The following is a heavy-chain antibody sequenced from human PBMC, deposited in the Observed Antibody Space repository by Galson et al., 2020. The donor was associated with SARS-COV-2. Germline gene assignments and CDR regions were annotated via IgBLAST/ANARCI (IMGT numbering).Heavy chain of an antibody. V-gene: IGHV1-2*04. J-gene: IGHJ6*03. D-gene: IGHD2-2*01. CDR3: ARESSSRDGDYYYYMDV. CDR1: GYTFTGYY. CDR2: INPNSGGT. Sequence: ASVKVSCKASGYTFTGYYMHWVRQAPGQGLEWMGWINPNSGGTNYAQKFQDWVTMTRDTSISTAYMELNRLRSDDTAVYYCARESSSRDGDYYYYMDVWGKGTTVTVSS.